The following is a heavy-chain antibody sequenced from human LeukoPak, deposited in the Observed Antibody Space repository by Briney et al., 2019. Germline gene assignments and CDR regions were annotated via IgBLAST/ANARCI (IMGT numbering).Heavy chain of an antibody. V-gene: IGHV3-7*01. CDR1: GFTFSSYW. D-gene: IGHD2-15*01. CDR3: ARDYRGYRAPYYFDY. Sequence: PGGSLRLSCAASGFTFSSYWMSWVRQAPGEGLEWVANIKQDGSEKYYVDSVKGRFTISRDNAKNSLYLQMNSLRAEDTAVYYCARDYRGYRAPYYFDYWGQGTLVTVSS. CDR2: IKQDGSEK. J-gene: IGHJ4*02.